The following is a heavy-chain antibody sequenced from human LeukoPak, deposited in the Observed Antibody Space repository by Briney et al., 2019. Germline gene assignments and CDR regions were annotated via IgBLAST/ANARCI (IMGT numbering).Heavy chain of an antibody. CDR2: IYYSGST. V-gene: IGHV4-59*01. CDR1: GGSISSYY. D-gene: IGHD3-22*01. Sequence: SETLSLTCTVSGGSISSYYWSWIRQPPGKGLEWIGYIYYSGSTNYNPSLKSRVTISVDTSKNQFSLKLSSVTAADTAVYYCARGLIGWGPFDYWGQGTLVTVSS. J-gene: IGHJ4*02. CDR3: ARGLIGWGPFDY.